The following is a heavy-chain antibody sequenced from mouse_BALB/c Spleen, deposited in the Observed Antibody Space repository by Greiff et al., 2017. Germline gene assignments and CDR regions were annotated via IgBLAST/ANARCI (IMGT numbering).Heavy chain of an antibody. CDR2: IDPSDSYT. V-gene: IGHV1-69*02. Sequence: VQLQQSGAELVKPGASVKLSCKASGYTFTSYWMHWVKQRPGQGLEWIGEIDPSDSYTNYNQKFKGKATLTVDKSSSTAYMQLSSLTSEDSAVYYCARGRYFDVWGAGTTVTVSS. CDR1: GYTFTSYW. J-gene: IGHJ1*01. CDR3: ARGRYFDV.